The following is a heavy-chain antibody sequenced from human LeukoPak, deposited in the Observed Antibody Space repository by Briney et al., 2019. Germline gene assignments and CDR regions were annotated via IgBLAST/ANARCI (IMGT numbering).Heavy chain of an antibody. D-gene: IGHD3-22*01. J-gene: IGHJ4*02. Sequence: PGGSLRLFCAASGFTFSSYAMSWVRQAPGKGLEGVSAFSGSGGSTYYADSVKGRFTISRDNSKNTLYLQMNSLRAEDTAVYYCARVYYYDSSGYFGYWGQGTLVTVSS. CDR1: GFTFSSYA. CDR3: ARVYYYDSSGYFGY. V-gene: IGHV3-23*01. CDR2: FSGSGGST.